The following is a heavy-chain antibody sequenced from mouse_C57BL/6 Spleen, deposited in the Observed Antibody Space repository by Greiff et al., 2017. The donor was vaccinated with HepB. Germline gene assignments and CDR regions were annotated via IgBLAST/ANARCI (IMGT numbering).Heavy chain of an antibody. CDR2: IHPNSGST. CDR3: ARRHTGYYAMDY. CDR1: GYTFTSYW. D-gene: IGHD1-1*01. J-gene: IGHJ4*01. Sequence: QVQLQQPGAELVKPGASVKLSCKASGYTFTSYWMHWVKQRPGQGLEWIGMIHPNSGSTNYNEKFKSKATLTVDKSSSTAYMQLSSLTSEDSAVYYCARRHTGYYAMDYWGQGTSVTVSS. V-gene: IGHV1-64*01.